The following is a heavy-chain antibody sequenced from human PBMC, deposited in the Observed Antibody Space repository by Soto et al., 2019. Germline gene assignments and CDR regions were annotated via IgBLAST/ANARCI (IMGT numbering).Heavy chain of an antibody. D-gene: IGHD3-3*01. CDR1: GGSFSGYY. Sequence: LSLTCAVYGGSFSGYYWTWIRQPPGTGLEWIGEINHSGSTNYNPSLKSRVTISVDTSKNQFSLKLTSVTAADTAVYYCARDKIWIFDYWGQGTLVTVSS. CDR2: INHSGST. CDR3: ARDKIWIFDY. V-gene: IGHV4-34*01. J-gene: IGHJ4*02.